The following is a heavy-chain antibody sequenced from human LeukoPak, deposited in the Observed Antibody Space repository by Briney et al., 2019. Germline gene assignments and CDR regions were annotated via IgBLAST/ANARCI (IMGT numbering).Heavy chain of an antibody. CDR2: INPNSGGT. CDR3: ARDRGSGLDAFDI. D-gene: IGHD2-15*01. J-gene: IGHJ3*02. Sequence: SLCVSSKLSGYTPTGYYINWVPEAPGQGLEWMGRINPNSGGTNYAQKFQGRVTMTRDTSISTAYMELSNLKSDDTAVYYCARDRGSGLDAFDIWGQGTMVTVSS. V-gene: IGHV1-2*06. CDR1: GYTPTGYY.